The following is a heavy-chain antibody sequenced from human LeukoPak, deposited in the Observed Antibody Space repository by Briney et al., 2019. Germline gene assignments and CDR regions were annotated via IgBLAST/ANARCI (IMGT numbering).Heavy chain of an antibody. CDR1: GYTFTGYY. V-gene: IGHV1-2*02. J-gene: IGHJ5*02. CDR2: INPNSGGT. Sequence: ASVKVSCKASGYTFTGYYMHWVRQAPGQGLEWMGWINPNSGGTNYAQKFQGRVTMTRDTSISTAYMELSSLRSEDTAVYYCARADCDFWSGYYRNWFDPWGQGTLVTVSS. CDR3: ARADCDFWSGYYRNWFDP. D-gene: IGHD3-3*01.